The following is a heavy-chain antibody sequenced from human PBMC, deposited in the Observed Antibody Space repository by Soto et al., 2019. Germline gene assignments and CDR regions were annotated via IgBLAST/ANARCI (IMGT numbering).Heavy chain of an antibody. V-gene: IGHV4-59*08. Sequence: PSETLSLTCTVSGGSISSYYWSWIRQPPGKGLERIGYIYYSGSTNYNPSLKSRVTISVDTSKNQFSLKLSSVTAADTAVYYCARQGYCSGGSCYYYYYYMDVWGKGTTVTVSS. CDR2: IYYSGST. D-gene: IGHD2-15*01. J-gene: IGHJ6*03. CDR1: GGSISSYY. CDR3: ARQGYCSGGSCYYYYYYMDV.